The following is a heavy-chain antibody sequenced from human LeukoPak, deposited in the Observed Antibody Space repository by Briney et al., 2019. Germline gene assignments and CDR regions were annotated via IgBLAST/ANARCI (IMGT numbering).Heavy chain of an antibody. J-gene: IGHJ4*02. CDR2: ISYDGSNK. Sequence: PGGSLRLSCAASGFTFSSYAMHWVRQAPGKGLEWVAVISYDGSNKYYADSVKGRFTISRDNSKNTLYLQMNSLRAEDTAVYYCARDGYSGHPGYYFDYWGQGTLVTVSS. V-gene: IGHV3-30-3*01. CDR3: ARDGYSGHPGYYFDY. D-gene: IGHD5-12*01. CDR1: GFTFSSYA.